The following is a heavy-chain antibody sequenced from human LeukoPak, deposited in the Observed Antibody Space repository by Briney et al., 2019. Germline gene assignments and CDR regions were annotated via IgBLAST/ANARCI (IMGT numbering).Heavy chain of an antibody. V-gene: IGHV3-33*01. J-gene: IGHJ4*02. CDR3: ARGIPLMSTVLIAVAGGFNY. CDR2: IWYDGSNK. D-gene: IGHD6-19*01. CDR1: GFTFSSYG. Sequence: GGSLRLSCAASGFTFSSYGMHWVRQAPGRGLEWVAVIWYDGSNKHYADSVKGRFTISRDNSKNTLYLQMNSLRAEDTAVYYWARGIPLMSTVLIAVAGGFNYWGQGTLVTVSS.